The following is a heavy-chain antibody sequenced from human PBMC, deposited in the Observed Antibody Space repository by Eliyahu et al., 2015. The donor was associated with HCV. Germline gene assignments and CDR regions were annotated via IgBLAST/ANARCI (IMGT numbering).Heavy chain of an antibody. D-gene: IGHD6-13*01. CDR2: ILYTGNT. J-gene: IGHJ4*02. CDR3: ARLGLGSSWFY. V-gene: IGHV4-39*01. CDR1: GDSISVDHF. Sequence: QLQLQESGPGLVKPSETLSLTYTVSGDSISVDHFWGWIRQPPGKGLEYIGSILYTGNTHYNPALRSRVIISVDTSKNQFSLNLSSVTAADTAVYYCARLGLGSSWFYWGQGTLVTVSS.